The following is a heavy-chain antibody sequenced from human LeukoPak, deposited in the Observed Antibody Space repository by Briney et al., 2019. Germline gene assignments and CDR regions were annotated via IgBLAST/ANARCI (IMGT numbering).Heavy chain of an antibody. V-gene: IGHV3-9*01. CDR1: GFTFYDYA. CDR2: ISWNSGSI. CDR3: AKDHLRITIFGVVDYGMDV. D-gene: IGHD3-3*01. J-gene: IGHJ6*02. Sequence: GGSLRLSCAASGFTFYDYAMHWVRQAPGKGLEWVSGISWNSGSIGYADSVKGRFTISRDNAKNSLYLQMNSLRAEDTALYYCAKDHLRITIFGVVDYGMDVWGQGTTVTVSS.